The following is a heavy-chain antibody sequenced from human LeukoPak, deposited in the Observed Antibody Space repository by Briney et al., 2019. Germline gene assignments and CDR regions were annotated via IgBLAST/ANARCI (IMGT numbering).Heavy chain of an antibody. CDR2: ISWNSGSI. CDR1: GFTFDDYA. CDR3: AKPAAGTVPPREYFDY. Sequence: GGSLRLSCAASGFTFDDYAMHWVRQAPGKGLEWVSGISWNSGSIGYADSVKGRFTISRDNAKNSLYLQMNSLRAEDTAVYYCAKPAAGTVPPREYFDYWGQGTLVTVSS. J-gene: IGHJ4*02. D-gene: IGHD6-13*01. V-gene: IGHV3-9*01.